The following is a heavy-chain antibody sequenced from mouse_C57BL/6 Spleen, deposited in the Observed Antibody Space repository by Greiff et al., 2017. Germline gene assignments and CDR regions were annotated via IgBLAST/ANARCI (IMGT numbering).Heavy chain of an antibody. Sequence: QVQLQQPGAELVKPGASVKMSCKASGYTFPSYWITWVKQRPGQGLEWIGDIYPGSGSTNYNEKFKCKATLTVDTSSSTAYMQLSSRTSEASAVDFCERFCGSSYDYFDYWGQGTTLTVSS. CDR1: GYTFPSYW. CDR2: IYPGSGST. J-gene: IGHJ2*01. CDR3: ERFCGSSYDYFDY. D-gene: IGHD1-1*01. V-gene: IGHV1-55*01.